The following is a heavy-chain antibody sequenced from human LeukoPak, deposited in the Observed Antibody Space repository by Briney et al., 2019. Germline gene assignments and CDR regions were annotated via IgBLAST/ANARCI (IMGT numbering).Heavy chain of an antibody. CDR2: IYDSEST. J-gene: IGHJ4*02. CDR1: GGSLSRSRYY. D-gene: IGHD6-13*01. CDR3: ARHTDIAPLSSLKY. V-gene: IGHV4-61*05. Sequence: PSETLSLTCTVTGGSLSRSRYYAGWIRQSPREGLELIGDIYDSESTNYIPSLKSRVTISVDTSKNHFSLKLSSVTAAYTDVNYCARHTDIAPLSSLKYWGQGTLVTVSS.